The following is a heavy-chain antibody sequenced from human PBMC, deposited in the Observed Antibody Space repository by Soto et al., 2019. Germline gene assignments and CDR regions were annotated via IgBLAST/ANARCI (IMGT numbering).Heavy chain of an antibody. Sequence: EVQLLESGGGLVQPGGSLRLSCAASGFTFSSYAMNWVRRAPGKGLEWVSSISGSGAATYYADSVKGRSTVSRDNTKNTHYLHMTRLRAEDTTLFSCEKAHTDSSSDNYCYYWGQGTLVSVSS. CDR3: EKAHTDSSSDNYCYY. D-gene: IGHD6-25*01. V-gene: IGHV3-23*01. CDR2: ISGSGAAT. J-gene: IGHJ4*02. CDR1: GFTFSSYA.